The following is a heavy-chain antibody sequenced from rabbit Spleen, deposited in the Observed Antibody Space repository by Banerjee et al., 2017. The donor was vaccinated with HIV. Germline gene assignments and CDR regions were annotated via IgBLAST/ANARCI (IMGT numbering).Heavy chain of an antibody. V-gene: IGHV1S47*01. CDR1: GFDFSNNA. J-gene: IGHJ4*01. CDR2: IGWISTFGSA. Sequence: EESGGDLVKPGASLALTCKASGFDFSNNAMCWVRQAPGKGPEWIACIGWISTFGSAYYANWVNGRFTISSDNAQNTVGLQLNSLTAADTATYFCARTGSSWSRNLWGQGTLVTVS. CDR3: ARTGSSWSRNL. D-gene: IGHD8-1*01.